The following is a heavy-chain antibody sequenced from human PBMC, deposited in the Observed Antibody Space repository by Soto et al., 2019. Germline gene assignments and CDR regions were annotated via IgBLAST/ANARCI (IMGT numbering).Heavy chain of an antibody. CDR3: AKEPYGDYHYYYGMDV. CDR2: ISYDGSNK. CDR1: GFTFSSYG. Sequence: PGGSLRLSCAASGFTFSSYGMHWVSQAPGKGLEWVAVISYDGSNKYYADSVKGRFTISRDNSKNTLYLQMNSLRAEDTAVYYCAKEPYGDYHYYYGMDVWGQGTTVTVSS. V-gene: IGHV3-30*18. J-gene: IGHJ6*01. D-gene: IGHD4-17*01.